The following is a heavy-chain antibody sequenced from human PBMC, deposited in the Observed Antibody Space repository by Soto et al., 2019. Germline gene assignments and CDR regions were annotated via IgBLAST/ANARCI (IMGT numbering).Heavy chain of an antibody. CDR1: GFTFSSYA. CDR3: AKAIAPFITMVRGVASGPDYYYYYGMDV. Sequence: EVQLLESGGGLVQPGGSLRLSCAASGFTFSSYAMSWVRQAPGKGLEWVSAISGSGGSTYYADSVKGRFTISRDNSKNTLYLQMNSLRAEDTAVYYCAKAIAPFITMVRGVASGPDYYYYYGMDVWGQGTTVTVSS. J-gene: IGHJ6*02. D-gene: IGHD3-10*01. CDR2: ISGSGGST. V-gene: IGHV3-23*01.